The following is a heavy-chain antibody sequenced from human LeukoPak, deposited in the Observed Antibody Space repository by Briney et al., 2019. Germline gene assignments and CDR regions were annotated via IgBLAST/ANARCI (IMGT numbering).Heavy chain of an antibody. V-gene: IGHV3-64D*09. J-gene: IGHJ4*02. CDR1: GFTFSAYA. D-gene: IGHD5-24*01. CDR2: ISSDGVKT. Sequence: GGSLRLSCSVSGFTFSAYAMHWVRQAPGRGLQYVSSISSDGVKTYYADSVKGRLTISRDNSKNTLYLQMSSLRLEDTAVYYCVKDRWVDYWGQGVLVTVSS. CDR3: VKDRWVDY.